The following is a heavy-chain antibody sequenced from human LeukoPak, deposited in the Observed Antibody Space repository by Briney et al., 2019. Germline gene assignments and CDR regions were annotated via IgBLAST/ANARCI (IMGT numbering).Heavy chain of an antibody. V-gene: IGHV4-34*01. CDR2: INHSGST. CDR1: GGSFSGYY. D-gene: IGHD4-17*01. J-gene: IGHJ5*02. CDR3: ARGYMTTVTTRFDP. Sequence: PSETLSLTCAVYGGSFSGYYWSWFRQPPGKGLEWIGEINHSGSTNYNPSLKSRVTISVDTSKNQFSLKLSSVTAADTAVYYCARGYMTTVTTRFDPWGQGTLVTVSS.